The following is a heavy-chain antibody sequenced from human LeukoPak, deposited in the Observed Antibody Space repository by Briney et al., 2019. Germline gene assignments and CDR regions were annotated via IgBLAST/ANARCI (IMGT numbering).Heavy chain of an antibody. Sequence: GGSLRLSCAASGFTFSSYNMNWVRQAPGKGLEWVSYISSSGTAIYYADSVKGRFTISRDTAKNSLYLQMNSLRAEDTALYYCARGMEPDAFGIWGQGTMVTVSS. CDR3: ARGMEPDAFGI. J-gene: IGHJ3*02. CDR1: GFTFSSYN. D-gene: IGHD1-1*01. V-gene: IGHV3-48*03. CDR2: ISSSGTAI.